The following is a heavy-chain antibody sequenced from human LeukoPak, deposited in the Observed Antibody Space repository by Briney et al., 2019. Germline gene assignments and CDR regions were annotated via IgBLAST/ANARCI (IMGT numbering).Heavy chain of an antibody. J-gene: IGHJ4*02. V-gene: IGHV3-23*01. CDR2: ITGGGDST. D-gene: IGHD3-22*01. CDR3: AVSKHIGGLLHSRLDY. Sequence: PGGSLRLSCAASGFTFSTYAMTWVRQAPGKGLEWVSAITGGGDSTFYADSVKGRFTISRDNSRNTLYLQMNGLRAEDTAVYYCAVSKHIGGLLHSRLDYWGQGTLLTVSS. CDR1: GFTFSTYA.